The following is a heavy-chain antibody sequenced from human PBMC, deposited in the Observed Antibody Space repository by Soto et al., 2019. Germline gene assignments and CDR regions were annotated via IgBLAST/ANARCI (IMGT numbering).Heavy chain of an antibody. CDR2: ISAYNGNT. CDR3: ARDQGPYDFWSGHWFDP. J-gene: IGHJ5*02. CDR1: GYTLTSYG. Sequence: ASVKVSCKASGYTLTSYGISWVRQAPGQGLEWMGWISAYNGNTDYAQKLQGRVTMTTDTSTSTAYMELRSLRSDDTAVYFCARDQGPYDFWSGHWFDPWGQGTLVTVSS. D-gene: IGHD3-3*01. V-gene: IGHV1-18*01.